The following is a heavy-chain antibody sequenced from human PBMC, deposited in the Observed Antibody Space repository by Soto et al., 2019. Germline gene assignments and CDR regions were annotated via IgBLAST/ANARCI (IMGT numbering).Heavy chain of an antibody. CDR1: GYTFTGYY. J-gene: IGHJ4*02. V-gene: IGHV1-2*02. CDR2: INPNSGGT. CDR3: ARLTAYSSGSLEPFDY. Sequence: ASVKVSCKASGYTFTGYYMHWVRQAPGQGLEWMGWINPNSGGTNYAQKFQGRVTMTRDTSISTAYMELSRLRSDDTAVYYCARLTAYSSGSLEPFDYWGQGTLVTVAS. D-gene: IGHD6-19*01.